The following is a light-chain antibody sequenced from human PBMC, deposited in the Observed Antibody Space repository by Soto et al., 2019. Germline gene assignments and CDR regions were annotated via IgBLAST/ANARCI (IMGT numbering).Light chain of an antibody. CDR2: KAS. J-gene: IGKJ4*01. CDR3: QQVKSYPRT. Sequence: QSPATLSASKGDRVSITCRASHTISSWLAWYQQKPGKAPKLLIFKASSLQTGVPSKFSGRKVGTQFILTIDSLQPEDFATYYCQQVKSYPRTFGGGTKVDI. V-gene: IGKV1-5*03. CDR1: HTISSW.